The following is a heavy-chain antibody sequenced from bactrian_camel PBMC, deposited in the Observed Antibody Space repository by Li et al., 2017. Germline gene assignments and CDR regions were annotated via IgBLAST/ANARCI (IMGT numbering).Heavy chain of an antibody. CDR1: GVTIADSD. J-gene: IGHJ4*01. CDR3: AADDTDYEFCSYEYNR. V-gene: IGHV3S55*01. CDR2: ISRDGDT. Sequence: HVQLVESGGGSVQTGGSLRLSCTVSGVTIADSDMGWYRHVPGVGCDLASTISRDGDTLYVDSVKGRFTISKDNAKNTLYLQMNSLKPEDTAMYYCAADDTDYEFCSYEYNRWGQGTQVTVS. D-gene: IGHD4*01.